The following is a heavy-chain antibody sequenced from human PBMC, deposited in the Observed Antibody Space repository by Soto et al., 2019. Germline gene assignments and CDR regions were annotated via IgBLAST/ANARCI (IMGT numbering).Heavy chain of an antibody. V-gene: IGHV4-31*03. CDR2: IYYSGST. CDR1: GGSISSGGYY. D-gene: IGHD2-21*01. J-gene: IGHJ1*01. CDR3: ARAALRDLYFQH. Sequence: SETLSLTCTVSGGSISSGGYYWSWIRQYPGKGLEWIGYIYYSGSTYYNPSLKSRVTISVDTSKNQFSLKLSSVTAADTAVYYCARAALRDLYFQHWGQGTLVTVSS.